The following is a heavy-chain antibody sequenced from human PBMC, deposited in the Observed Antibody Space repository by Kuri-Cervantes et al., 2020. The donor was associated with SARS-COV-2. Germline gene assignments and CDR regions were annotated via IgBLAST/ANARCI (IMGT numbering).Heavy chain of an antibody. V-gene: IGHV1-45*02. Sequence: SVKVSCKPSGYTFTYRFLHWVRQAPGQAPEWMGWITPFNGNTKYAQKFQDRVTITRDRSMNTAYMELSSLRSEDTAMYYCARSGPGAISREDGALDIWGQGTMVTVSS. J-gene: IGHJ3*02. CDR3: ARSGPGAISREDGALDI. CDR1: GYTFTYRF. D-gene: IGHD4/OR15-4a*01. CDR2: ITPFNGNT.